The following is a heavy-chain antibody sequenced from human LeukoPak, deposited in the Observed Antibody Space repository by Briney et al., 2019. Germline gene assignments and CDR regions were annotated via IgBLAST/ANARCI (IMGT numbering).Heavy chain of an antibody. D-gene: IGHD6-13*01. CDR3: ARDAAAGTLSFDY. V-gene: IGHV1-8*02. Sequence: ASVKVSCKASGYTFTNYDINWVRQATGQGLEWMGWMNPNSGNTGYAQKFQGRVTMTRNTSISTAYMELSSLRSEDTAVYYCARDAAAGTLSFDYWGQGTLVTVSS. J-gene: IGHJ4*02. CDR2: MNPNSGNT. CDR1: GYTFTNYD.